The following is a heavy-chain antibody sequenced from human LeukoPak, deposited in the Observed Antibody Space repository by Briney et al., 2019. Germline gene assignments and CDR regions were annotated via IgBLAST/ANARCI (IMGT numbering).Heavy chain of an antibody. D-gene: IGHD4-17*01. CDR1: GFTFSNYD. Sequence: GGSLRLSCAAPGFTFSNYDMSWVRQAPGKGLEWVANIKQDGSEKYYVDSVKGRFTISRDNAKNSLYLQMNSLRAEDTAVYYCARDDYGDYFFDYWGQGTLVTVSS. V-gene: IGHV3-7*01. CDR2: IKQDGSEK. CDR3: ARDDYGDYFFDY. J-gene: IGHJ4*02.